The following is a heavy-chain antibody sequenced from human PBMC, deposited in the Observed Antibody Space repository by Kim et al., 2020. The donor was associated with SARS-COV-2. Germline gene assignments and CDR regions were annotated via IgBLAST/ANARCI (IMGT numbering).Heavy chain of an antibody. CDR3: ATPSPPKGSAFDVCDV. CDR1: GYLFTGYY. D-gene: IGHD3-16*01. V-gene: IGHV1-2*06. Sequence: ASVKVSCKTSGYLFTGYYVHWVRQAPGQGLEWMGRLDPHSGNTQLSEKFQGRLTLTSDTSISTAYMELRHLKSDDTAVSSCATPSPPKGSAFDVCDV. CDR2: LDPHSGNT. J-gene: IGHJ3*01.